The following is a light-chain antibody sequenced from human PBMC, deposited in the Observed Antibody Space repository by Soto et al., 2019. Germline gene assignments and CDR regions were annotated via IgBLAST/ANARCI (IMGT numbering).Light chain of an antibody. J-gene: IGKJ1*01. V-gene: IGKV3-20*01. CDR2: GAS. Sequence: EIVMTQSPAPLSVSPGERAALSCRASQSVSSNLAWYQQKPGQAPRLLIYGASRRATGIADRFSGSGSGTDFTLTISRLDPEDFAVYYCQQYGGSPWTFGQGTKVDIK. CDR1: QSVSSN. CDR3: QQYGGSPWT.